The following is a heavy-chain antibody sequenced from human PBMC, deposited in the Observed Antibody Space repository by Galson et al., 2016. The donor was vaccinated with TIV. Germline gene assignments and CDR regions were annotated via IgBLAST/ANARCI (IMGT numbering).Heavy chain of an antibody. CDR1: GFTFSSYG. CDR3: ARIHRSYGMDV. D-gene: IGHD5-18*01. CDR2: ISYDGSDK. Sequence: SLRLSCAASGFTFSSYGMHWVRQAPGKGLEWVAIISYDGSDKDYTDSVKGRFTISRDKSKNTLYLQMDSVRVEDKATYYCARIHRSYGMDVWGQGTTVTVSS. J-gene: IGHJ6*02. V-gene: IGHV3-33*01.